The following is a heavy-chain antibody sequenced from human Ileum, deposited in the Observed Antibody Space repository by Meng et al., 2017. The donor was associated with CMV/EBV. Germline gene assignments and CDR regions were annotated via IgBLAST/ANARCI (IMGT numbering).Heavy chain of an antibody. CDR3: AKGKYPLLYPSLFDY. V-gene: IGHV3-23*01. Sequence: GGSLRLSCAASGFTFSSDAMSWVRQAPGKGLEWVSAISGSGGSTSYADSVKGRFTISRDNSKNTLYLQMNSLRAEDTAVYYCAKGKYPLLYPSLFDYWGQGTLVTVSS. D-gene: IGHD2-2*02. CDR1: GFTFSSDA. J-gene: IGHJ4*02. CDR2: ISGSGGST.